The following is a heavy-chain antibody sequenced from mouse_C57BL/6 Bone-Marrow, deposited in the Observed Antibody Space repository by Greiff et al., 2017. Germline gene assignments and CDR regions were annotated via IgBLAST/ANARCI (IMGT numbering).Heavy chain of an antibody. CDR2: INPYNGDT. CDR1: GYSFTGYF. D-gene: IGHD2-2*01. CDR3: AREGGYDRDYYAMDY. Sequence: EVQLQQSGPELVKPGDSVKISCKASGYSFTGYFMNWVMQSHGKSLEWIGRINPYNGDTFYNQKFKGKATLTVDKSSSTAHMELRSLTSEDSAVYYCAREGGYDRDYYAMDYWGQGTSVTVSS. J-gene: IGHJ4*01. V-gene: IGHV1-20*01.